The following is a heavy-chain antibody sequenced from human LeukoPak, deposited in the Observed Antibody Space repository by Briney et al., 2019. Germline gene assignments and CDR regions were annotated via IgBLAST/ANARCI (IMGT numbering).Heavy chain of an antibody. J-gene: IGHJ4*02. CDR3: AMSGDVEY. CDR2: IYSGGGT. CDR1: GFTVSSNY. D-gene: IGHD3-10*01. Sequence: GGSLRLSCAASGFTVSSNYMTWVRQAPGKGLEWVSVIYSGGGTYYADSVKGRFTISRDNAKNSLYLQMNSLRAEDTAVYYCAMSGDVEYWGQGILVTVSS. V-gene: IGHV3-66*01.